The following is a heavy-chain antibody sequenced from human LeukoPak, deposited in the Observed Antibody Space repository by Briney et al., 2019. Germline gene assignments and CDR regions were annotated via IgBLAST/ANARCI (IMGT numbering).Heavy chain of an antibody. CDR1: GFTFSSYG. V-gene: IGHV3-33*01. J-gene: IGHJ6*02. CDR2: IWYDGSNT. CDR3: AREDTATPISVGYYYYGMDV. Sequence: AETLTLSCAASGFTFSSYGIQWGSQAPGKGLLWGAVIWYDGSNTYYEDSVKGRFTISRDNSKNKLSLQMNSLTAADTAVYYCAREDTATPISVGYYYYGMDVWGQGATVTVSS. D-gene: IGHD4-17*01.